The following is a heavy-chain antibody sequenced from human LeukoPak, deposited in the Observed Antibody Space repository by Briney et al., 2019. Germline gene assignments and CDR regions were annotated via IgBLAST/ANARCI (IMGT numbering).Heavy chain of an antibody. CDR2: INQGGSDK. CDR3: TRDRSRAEDD. CDR1: GFTFSGHW. V-gene: IGHV3-7*01. Sequence: QPGGSLRLSCAASGFTFSGHWMRGVRQAPGKGLEWVANINQGGSDKYYVDSVKGRFTISRDNANNLLYLQMNSLRGEDTAVYYCTRDRSRAEDDWGQGTLVTVSS. J-gene: IGHJ4*02. D-gene: IGHD1-14*01.